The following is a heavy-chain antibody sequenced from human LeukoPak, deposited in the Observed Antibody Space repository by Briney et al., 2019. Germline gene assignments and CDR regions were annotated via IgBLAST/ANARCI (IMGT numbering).Heavy chain of an antibody. V-gene: IGHV3-30*04. CDR2: ISYDGSNK. J-gene: IGHJ5*02. CDR3: ARGGGGDSSGRNWFDP. D-gene: IGHD3-10*01. Sequence: CLRLSCAASGFTFSSYAMHWVRQAPGKGLEWVAVISYDGSNKYYADSVKGRFTISRDNSKNTLYLQMNSLRAEDTAVYYCARGGGGDSSGRNWFDPWGQGTLVTVSS. CDR1: GFTFSSYA.